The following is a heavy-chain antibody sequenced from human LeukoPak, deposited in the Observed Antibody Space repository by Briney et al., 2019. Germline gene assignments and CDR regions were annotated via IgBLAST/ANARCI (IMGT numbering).Heavy chain of an antibody. CDR1: GGSISIYY. CDR2: IYYSGST. V-gene: IGHV4-59*01. Sequence: SETLSLTCTVSGGSISIYYWSWLRQPAGEGLEWIGYIYYSGSTNYNPSPKSRVTISVDTSKNQFSLKLSSVTAADTAVYYCARDREYYDSSGYYYCDAFDIWGQGTMVTVSS. J-gene: IGHJ3*02. CDR3: ARDREYYDSSGYYYCDAFDI. D-gene: IGHD3-22*01.